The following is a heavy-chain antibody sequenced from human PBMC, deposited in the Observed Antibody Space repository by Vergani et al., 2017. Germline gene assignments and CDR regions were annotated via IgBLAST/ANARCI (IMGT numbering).Heavy chain of an antibody. J-gene: IGHJ5*02. Sequence: QVRLQESGPGLVKPSETLSLTCSVSGGSMSGYYWSWIRQPPGKELEWIGYMYHSGITNYNPSLETRVTISGDTSKNHFSLKLNSVTAADTAVYYCGRVADFYGLGSRLLDLWGQGILVTVSS. CDR2: MYHSGIT. D-gene: IGHD3-10*01. CDR1: GGSMSGYY. CDR3: GRVADFYGLGSRLLDL. V-gene: IGHV4-59*01.